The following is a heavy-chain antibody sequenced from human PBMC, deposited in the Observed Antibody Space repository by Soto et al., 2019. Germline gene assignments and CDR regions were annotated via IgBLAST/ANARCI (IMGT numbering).Heavy chain of an antibody. CDR2: IYYSGST. CDR3: AREGGMTTVTTLDY. Sequence: SETLSLTCTVSGGSISSGDYYWSWIRQPPGKGLEWIGYIYYSGSTYYNPSLKSRVTISVDTSKNQFSLKLSSVTAADTAMYYCAREGGMTTVTTLDYWGQGTLVTVSS. D-gene: IGHD4-17*01. V-gene: IGHV4-30-4*01. CDR1: GGSISSGDYY. J-gene: IGHJ4*02.